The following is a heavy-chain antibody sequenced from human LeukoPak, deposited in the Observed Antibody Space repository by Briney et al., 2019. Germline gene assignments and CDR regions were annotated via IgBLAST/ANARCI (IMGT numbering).Heavy chain of an antibody. CDR2: INPRSGGA. CDR3: ARARTDYGDYYGLDV. D-gene: IGHD4-17*01. V-gene: IGHV1-2*02. J-gene: IGHJ6*02. Sequence: APVKVSCKASGYTFIGYYMHWVRQAPGQGLEWMGWINPRSGGANYAQKFQGRVTMTRDTSISTAYMELSRLTSDDTAIYYCARARTDYGDYYGLDVWGQGTSVAVSS. CDR1: GYTFIGYY.